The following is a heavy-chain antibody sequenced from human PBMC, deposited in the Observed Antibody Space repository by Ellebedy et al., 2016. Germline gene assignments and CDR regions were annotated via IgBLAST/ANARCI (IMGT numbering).Heavy chain of an antibody. Sequence: ASVKVSCXASGYTFTSYGISWVRQAPGQGLEWMGWISAYNGNTNYAQKLQGRVTMTTDTSTSTAYMELRSLRSDDTAVYYCARTLVGATPLDYWGQGTLVTVSS. J-gene: IGHJ4*02. CDR2: ISAYNGNT. D-gene: IGHD1-26*01. CDR1: GYTFTSYG. CDR3: ARTLVGATPLDY. V-gene: IGHV1-18*01.